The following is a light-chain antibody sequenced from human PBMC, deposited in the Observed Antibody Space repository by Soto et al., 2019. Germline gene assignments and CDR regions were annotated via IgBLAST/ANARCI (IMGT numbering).Light chain of an antibody. Sequence: EILMTQSPSTLAVSPGERATLSCRASQSVSSNLAWYQQKPGQAPRFLIYGASTRATGIPARFSGSGSGTEFTLTISSLQSEDFEVYYCQQYNNWPRTCGQGTKVDIK. CDR1: QSVSSN. V-gene: IGKV3-15*01. CDR2: GAS. J-gene: IGKJ1*01. CDR3: QQYNNWPRT.